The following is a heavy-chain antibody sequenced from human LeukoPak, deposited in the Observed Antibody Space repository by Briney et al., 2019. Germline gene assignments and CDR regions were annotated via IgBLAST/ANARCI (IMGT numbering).Heavy chain of an antibody. CDR3: ARGRGLYSGSYGYMDV. CDR1: EFTFSSFN. J-gene: IGHJ6*03. CDR2: ISSSSGTI. D-gene: IGHD1-26*01. V-gene: IGHV3-48*01. Sequence: GGSLRLSCAASEFTFSSFNMNWVRQAPGKGLEWVSYISSSSGTIYYADSVKGRFTISRDDGKNSLYLQMNSLRAEDTAVYYCARGRGLYSGSYGYMDVWGKGTTVTVS.